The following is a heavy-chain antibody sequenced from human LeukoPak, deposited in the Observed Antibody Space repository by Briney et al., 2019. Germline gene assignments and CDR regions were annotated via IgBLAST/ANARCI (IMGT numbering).Heavy chain of an antibody. CDR1: GGY. D-gene: IGHD4-23*01. V-gene: IGHV4-34*01. CDR3: ARGSGGRSDY. CDR2: INHSGNT. Sequence: SETLSLTCAVYGGYWSWIRQPPGKGLEWIGEINHSGNTNYNPSLKSRVTMSVDTSKNQFSLKLTSVTAADTAVYFCARGSGGRSDYWGQGTLVTVSS. J-gene: IGHJ4*02.